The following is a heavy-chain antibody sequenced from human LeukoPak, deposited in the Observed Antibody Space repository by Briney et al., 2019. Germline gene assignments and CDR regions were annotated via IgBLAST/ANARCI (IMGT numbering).Heavy chain of an antibody. J-gene: IGHJ6*02. CDR2: ISGSGGST. CDR1: GFTFSSYA. Sequence: GGSLRLSCAASGFTFSSYAMSWVRQAPGKGLERVSAISGSGGSTYYADSVKGRFTISRDNSKNTLYLQMNSLRAEDTAVYYCAGAPLVTAIPIVWGQGTTVTVSS. CDR3: AGAPLVTAIPIV. D-gene: IGHD2-21*02. V-gene: IGHV3-23*01.